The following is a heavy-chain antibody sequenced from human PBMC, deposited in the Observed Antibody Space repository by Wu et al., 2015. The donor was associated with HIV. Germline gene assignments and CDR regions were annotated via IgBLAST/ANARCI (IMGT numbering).Heavy chain of an antibody. J-gene: IGHJ6*02. CDR1: GYTFTGYY. Sequence: QVQLVQSGAEVKKPGASVKVSCKASGYTFTGYYMHWVRQAPGQGLEWMGWINPNSGGTNYAQKFQGRVTMTRDTSISTAYMELSRLRSDDTAVYYCARELRLAMVRDRLDYGMDVWGQGTTVTVSS. D-gene: IGHD3-10*01. V-gene: IGHV1-2*02. CDR3: ARELRLAMVRDRLDYGMDV. CDR2: INPNSGGT.